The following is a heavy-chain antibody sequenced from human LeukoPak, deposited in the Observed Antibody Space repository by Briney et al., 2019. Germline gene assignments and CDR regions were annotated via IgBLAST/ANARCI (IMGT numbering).Heavy chain of an antibody. D-gene: IGHD2-8*01. CDR2: ISGSGGST. CDR1: GFTFSSYA. CDR3: AKIYCTNGVCPQYFDY. V-gene: IGHV3-23*01. Sequence: GGSLRLSCAASGFTFSSYAMSWVRQAPGKRLEWVSAISGSGGSTYYADSVKGRFTISGDNSKNTLYLQMNSLRAEDTVVYYCAKIYCTNGVCPQYFDYWGQGTLVTVSS. J-gene: IGHJ4*02.